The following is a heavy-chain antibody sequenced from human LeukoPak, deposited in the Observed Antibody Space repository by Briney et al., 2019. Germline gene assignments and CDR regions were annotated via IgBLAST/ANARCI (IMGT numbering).Heavy chain of an antibody. D-gene: IGHD3-3*01. CDR2: ISGSGGST. CDR1: GFTFSIYA. V-gene: IGHV3-23*01. Sequence: GGSLRLSCAASGFTFSIYAMSWARQAPGEGREWVSAISGSGGSTYYADSVKGRFTISRDNSKNTLYLQMNSLRAEDTAVYYCAKPVLGTFGVVITLYYFDYWGQGTLVTVSS. CDR3: AKPVLGTFGVVITLYYFDY. J-gene: IGHJ4*02.